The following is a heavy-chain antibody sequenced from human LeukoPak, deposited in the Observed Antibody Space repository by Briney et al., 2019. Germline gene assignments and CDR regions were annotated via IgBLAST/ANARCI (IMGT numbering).Heavy chain of an antibody. V-gene: IGHV3-23*01. D-gene: IGHD1-26*01. Sequence: GGSLRLSCAASGFSFSSCAMSWVRQAPGKGPQWVSGVSDDGNSRYYADSLKGRFTISRDNSANTLYLQMYSLRAEDTAVYYCAKILSGTYSFDLWGQGTLVTVSS. CDR1: GFSFSSCA. CDR3: AKILSGTYSFDL. J-gene: IGHJ4*02. CDR2: VSDDGNSR.